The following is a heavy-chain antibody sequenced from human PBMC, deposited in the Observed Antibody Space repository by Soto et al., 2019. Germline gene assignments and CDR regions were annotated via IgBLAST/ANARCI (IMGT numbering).Heavy chain of an antibody. Sequence: GGSLRLSCAASGFTFDDYTMHWVRQAPGKGLEWVSLISWDGGITYYADSVKGRFTISRDNSKNSLYLQMNSLRTEDTALYYCVGGSGGSPDYWGQGTLVTVSS. CDR2: ISWDGGIT. CDR1: GFTFDDYT. V-gene: IGHV3-43*01. J-gene: IGHJ4*02. D-gene: IGHD2-15*01. CDR3: VGGSGGSPDY.